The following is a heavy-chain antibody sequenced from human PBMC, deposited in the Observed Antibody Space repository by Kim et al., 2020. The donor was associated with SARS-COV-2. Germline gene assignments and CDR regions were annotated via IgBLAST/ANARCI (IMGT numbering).Heavy chain of an antibody. CDR1: EFTFSDYW. D-gene: IGHD2-21*01. J-gene: IGHJ5*02. Sequence: GGSLRLSCAASEFTFSDYWMTWVRQAPGKGLEWVAFISKDGSVRNYVDSVKGRFTISRDNAKNSLYLQMNSLRAEDTAVYYCARVCVGPSCQPW. V-gene: IGHV3-7*03. CDR3: ARVCVGPSCQP. CDR2: ISKDGSVR.